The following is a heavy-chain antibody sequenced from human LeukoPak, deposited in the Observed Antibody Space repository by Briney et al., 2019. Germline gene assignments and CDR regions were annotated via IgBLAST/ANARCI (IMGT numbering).Heavy chain of an antibody. CDR1: GYTFTSYD. CDR2: MNPNSGNT. V-gene: IGHV1-8*01. Sequence: GASVKVSCKASGYTFTSYDINWVRQATGQGLEWMGWMNPNSGNTGYAQKFQGRVTMTRDTSISTAYMELSRLRSDDTAVYYCARDPPYSSGWSNFDYWGQGTLVTVSS. D-gene: IGHD6-19*01. J-gene: IGHJ4*02. CDR3: ARDPPYSSGWSNFDY.